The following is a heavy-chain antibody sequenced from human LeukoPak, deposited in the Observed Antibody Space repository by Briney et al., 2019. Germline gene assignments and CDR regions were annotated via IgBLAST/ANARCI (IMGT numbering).Heavy chain of an antibody. D-gene: IGHD3-10*01. J-gene: IGHJ4*02. Sequence: GASVKVSCKASGYTFTGSYMHWVRQAPGQGLEWMGWINPNSGGTNYAQKFQGRVTMARDAPTSVVYMELSSLRSEDTAVYYCAESMVRGVITGFDYWGQGTLVTVSS. V-gene: IGHV1-2*02. CDR1: GYTFTGSY. CDR3: AESMVRGVITGFDY. CDR2: INPNSGGT.